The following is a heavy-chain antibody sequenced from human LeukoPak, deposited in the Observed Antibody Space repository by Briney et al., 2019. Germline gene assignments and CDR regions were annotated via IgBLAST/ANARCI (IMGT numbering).Heavy chain of an antibody. CDR2: IYYSGST. J-gene: IGHJ4*02. CDR3: VVVRGVISHYFDY. D-gene: IGHD3-10*01. CDR1: GGSISSSSYY. Sequence: SETLSLTCTVSGGSISSSSYYWGWLRQPPGKGLEWIGSIYYSGSTYYNPSLKSRVTISVDTSKNQFSLKLSSVTAADTAVYYCVVVRGVISHYFDYWGQGTLVTVSS. V-gene: IGHV4-39*07.